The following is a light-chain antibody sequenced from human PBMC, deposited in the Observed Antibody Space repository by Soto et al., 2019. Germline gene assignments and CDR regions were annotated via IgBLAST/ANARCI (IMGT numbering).Light chain of an antibody. CDR2: DAS. J-gene: IGKJ1*01. V-gene: IGKV3-11*01. Sequence: EIVLTQSPGTLSLSPGERATLSCRASQHVYNYLAWYQQKPGQAPRLLIYDASNRATGIPARFSGSGSGADFTLTTIGLEPEASAVDYCQQYGSSPRTFGQGTKVEVK. CDR1: QHVYNY. CDR3: QQYGSSPRT.